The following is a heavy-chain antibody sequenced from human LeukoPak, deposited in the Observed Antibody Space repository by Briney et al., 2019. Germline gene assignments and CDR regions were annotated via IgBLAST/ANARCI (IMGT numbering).Heavy chain of an antibody. CDR1: GYTLTELS. J-gene: IGHJ5*02. CDR3: ARGGVGAHNNWFDP. V-gene: IGHV1-24*01. CDR2: FDPEDGET. D-gene: IGHD1-26*01. Sequence: ASVKVSCKVSGYTLTELSMHWVRQAPGKGLEWMGGFDPEDGETIYARKFQGRVTMTEDTSTDTAYMELSSLRSEDTAVYYCARGGVGAHNNWFDPWGQGTLVTVSS.